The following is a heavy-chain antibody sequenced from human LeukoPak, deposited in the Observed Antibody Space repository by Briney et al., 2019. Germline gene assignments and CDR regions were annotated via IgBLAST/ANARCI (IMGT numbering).Heavy chain of an antibody. V-gene: IGHV3-15*01. J-gene: IGHJ4*02. Sequence: GGSLRLSCAASGFTSTNAWLNWVRQAPGKGLEWVGRIKSKTDGATTDYAAPVKGRFTISRDDSKSTLYLQMNSLKTEDTAVYYCTTDKDTPMVNYWGQGTLVTVSS. D-gene: IGHD5-18*01. CDR2: IKSKTDGATT. CDR3: TTDKDTPMVNY. CDR1: GFTSTNAW.